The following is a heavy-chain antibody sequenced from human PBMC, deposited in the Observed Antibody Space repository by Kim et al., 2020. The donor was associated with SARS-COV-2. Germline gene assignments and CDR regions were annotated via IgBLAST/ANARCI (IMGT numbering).Heavy chain of an antibody. CDR1: GFTFSTYA. D-gene: IGHD1-1*01. CDR2: FSSTTGGT. J-gene: IGHJ3*02. Sequence: GGSLRLSCTASGFTFSTYAMYWVRQAPGKGLEWVSGFSSTTGGTYYADSVKGRFIISRDNSKNTLYLQMNSLRAEDTAVYYCAKGRTTTSYKDFDIWGQGTMVTVSS. CDR3: AKGRTTTSYKDFDI. V-gene: IGHV3-23*01.